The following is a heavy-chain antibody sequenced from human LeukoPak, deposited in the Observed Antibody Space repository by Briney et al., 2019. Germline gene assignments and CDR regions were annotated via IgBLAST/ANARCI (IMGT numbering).Heavy chain of an antibody. D-gene: IGHD2-8*01. J-gene: IGHJ4*02. CDR3: ARDRGYCTNGVCYRAGFADY. CDR1: GFTFSSYG. Sequence: GGSLRLSCAASGFTFSSYGMHWVRQAPGKGLEWVAVIWYGGSNKYYADSVKGRFTISRDNSKNTLYLQMNSLRAEDTAVYYCARDRGYCTNGVCYRAGFADYWGQGTLVTVSS. V-gene: IGHV3-33*01. CDR2: IWYGGSNK.